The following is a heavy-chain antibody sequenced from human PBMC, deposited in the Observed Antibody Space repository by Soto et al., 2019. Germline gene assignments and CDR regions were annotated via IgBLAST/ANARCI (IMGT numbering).Heavy chain of an antibody. CDR3: ARSAQWDGFDP. CDR1: AGSISTINYY. CDR2: ISYSGST. V-gene: IGHV4-31*01. Sequence: QVQLQESGPGLVRPSQTLSLTCTVSAGSISTINYYWSWIRQHPEKGLEWIGYISYSGSTFYHSSLTSPVTLSLDTSKKQFSLTLTSVTAADTAVYYCARSAQWDGFDPWGQGTMVTVSS. D-gene: IGHD2-8*01. J-gene: IGHJ3*01.